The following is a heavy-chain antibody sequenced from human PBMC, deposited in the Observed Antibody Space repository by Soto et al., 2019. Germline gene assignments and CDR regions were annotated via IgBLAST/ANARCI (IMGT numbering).Heavy chain of an antibody. J-gene: IGHJ4*02. D-gene: IGHD3-22*01. CDR3: ARDWKGDYYDSSGYYYFDY. CDR2: INWNGGST. Sequence: EVQLVESGGGVVRPGGSLRLSCAASGFTFDDYGMSWVRQAPGKGLEWVSGINWNGGSTGYAGSVKGRFTISRDNAKNLLYRQMKSLRAEDTALYFCARDWKGDYYDSSGYYYFDYWGQGTLVTVSS. V-gene: IGHV3-20*04. CDR1: GFTFDDYG.